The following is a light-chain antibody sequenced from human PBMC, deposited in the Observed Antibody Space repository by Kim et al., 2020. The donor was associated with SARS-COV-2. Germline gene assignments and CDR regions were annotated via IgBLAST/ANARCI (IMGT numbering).Light chain of an antibody. CDR1: SSDVGGYNY. Sequence: GQSITISCTRTSSDVGGYNYVSWYQQHPSKAPKLMIYDVSNRPSGVSNRFTGSKSGNTASLTISGLQAEDEADYYCSSYTSSSTLVFGTGTKVTVL. CDR3: SSYTSSSTLV. CDR2: DVS. J-gene: IGLJ1*01. V-gene: IGLV2-14*03.